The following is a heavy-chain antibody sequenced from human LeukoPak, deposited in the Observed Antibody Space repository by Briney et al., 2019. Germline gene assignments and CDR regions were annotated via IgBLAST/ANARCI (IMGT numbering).Heavy chain of an antibody. CDR1: GFIVSTNY. J-gene: IGHJ4*02. D-gene: IGHD3/OR15-3a*01. CDR3: ARDDLIH. V-gene: IGHV3-66*01. CDR2: LYSGGYA. Sequence: GGSLRLSCAASGFIVSTNYMSWVRQAPGKGLEWVSVLYSGGYANYADSVKGRFTISRDNSKNTMYLQMNSLRGEDTAVYYCARDDLIHWGQGTLVTVSS.